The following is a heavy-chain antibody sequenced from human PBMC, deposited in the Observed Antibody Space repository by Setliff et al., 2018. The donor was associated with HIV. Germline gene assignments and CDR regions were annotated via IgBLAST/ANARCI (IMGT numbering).Heavy chain of an antibody. CDR3: ARAYGSERLNWFDP. J-gene: IGHJ5*02. CDR2: MFYGGNT. Sequence: PSETLSLTCTVSGGSISSHYWSWIRQPPGKGLEWIGYMFYGGNTDYNPSLKGRITISVDTSKNQIPLRLRSVTAADTAVYYCARAYGSERLNWFDPWGQGTLVTVSS. CDR1: GGSISSHY. V-gene: IGHV4-59*11. D-gene: IGHD3-10*01.